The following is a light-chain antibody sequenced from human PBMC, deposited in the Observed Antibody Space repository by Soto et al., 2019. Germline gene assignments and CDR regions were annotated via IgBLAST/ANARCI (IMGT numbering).Light chain of an antibody. CDR2: SAS. Sequence: DIQMSQSPFSLSASVGDRVIISCRASQVINSFLAWYQQQPGKVPKLLVYSASTLQSGVPSRFSGSGSGTDFTLTITSLQPEDVATYYCQQYHSAPHTFGQGTKLEIK. V-gene: IGKV1-27*01. CDR1: QVINSF. CDR3: QQYHSAPHT. J-gene: IGKJ2*01.